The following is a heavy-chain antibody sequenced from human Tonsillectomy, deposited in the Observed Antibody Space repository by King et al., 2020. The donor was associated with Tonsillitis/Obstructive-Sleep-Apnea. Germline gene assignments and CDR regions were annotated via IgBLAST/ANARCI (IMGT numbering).Heavy chain of an antibody. CDR1: GGTFSSYA. CDR2: IIPIFGTA. Sequence: VQLVESGAEVKKPGSSVKVSCKASGGTFSSYAISWVRQAPGQGLEWMGGIIPIFGTANYAQQFQGRVTSTADETTSTARMELSSLRSVDTAVYYCARGYVDTAMVERFDPWGQGTLVTVSS. V-gene: IGHV1-69*01. CDR3: ARGYVDTAMVERFDP. J-gene: IGHJ5*02. D-gene: IGHD5-18*01.